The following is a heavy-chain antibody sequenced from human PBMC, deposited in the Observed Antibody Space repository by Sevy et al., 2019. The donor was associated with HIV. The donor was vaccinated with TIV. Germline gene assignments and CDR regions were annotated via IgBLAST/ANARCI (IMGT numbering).Heavy chain of an antibody. D-gene: IGHD6-19*01. V-gene: IGHV3-23*01. CDR1: GFTFGYFA. Sequence: GGSLRLSCEVSGFTFGYFAMSWVRQAPGKGLEWVSGISPNGATSHYAASVRGRFTISRDNSKNRMYLQMSSLRAEDTAKYCCAKDTSGWYDALDQWGQGTLVTVSS. CDR2: ISPNGATS. CDR3: AKDTSGWYDALDQ. J-gene: IGHJ4*02.